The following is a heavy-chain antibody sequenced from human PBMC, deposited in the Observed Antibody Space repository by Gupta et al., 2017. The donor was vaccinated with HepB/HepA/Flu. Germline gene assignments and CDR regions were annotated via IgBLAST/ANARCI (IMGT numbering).Heavy chain of an antibody. V-gene: IGHV1-46*01. D-gene: IGHD3-22*01. CDR2: INPSGTSA. Sequence: QAPGQGLEWMGMINPSGTSAHYAKKFQDRVTVTRDTSTNTVYLELSSLRAEETAIYDCARVIDTSDDNDYYYDLDVGGRGTTVTVYS. CDR3: ARVIDTSDDNDYYYDLDV. J-gene: IGHJ6*02.